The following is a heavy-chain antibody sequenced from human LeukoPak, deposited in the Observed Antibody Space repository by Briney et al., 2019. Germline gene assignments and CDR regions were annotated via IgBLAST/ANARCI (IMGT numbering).Heavy chain of an antibody. CDR3: AVPSIAARLGDY. CDR1: GFTFSSYA. V-gene: IGHV3-23*01. CDR2: ISGSGGST. J-gene: IGHJ4*02. Sequence: GGSLRLSCAASGFTFSSYAMSWVRQAPGKGLEWVPAISGSGGSTYYADSVKGRFTISRDNSKNTLYLQMNSLRAEDTAVYYCAVPSIAARLGDYWGQGTLVTVSS. D-gene: IGHD6-6*01.